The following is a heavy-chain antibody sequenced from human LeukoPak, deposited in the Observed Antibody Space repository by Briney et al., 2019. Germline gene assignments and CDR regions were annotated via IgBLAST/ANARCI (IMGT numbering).Heavy chain of an antibody. CDR1: GGSFSGYY. J-gene: IGHJ6*03. CDR2: INHSGST. V-gene: IGHV4-34*01. D-gene: IGHD1-14*01. Sequence: SETLSLTCAVYGGSFSGYYWSWIRQPPGKGLEWIGEINHSGSTNYNPSLKSRVTISVDTSKNQFSLKLSSVTAADTAVYSCARGSRRTTYYYYYYMDVWGKGTTVTVSS. CDR3: ARGSRRTTYYYYYYMDV.